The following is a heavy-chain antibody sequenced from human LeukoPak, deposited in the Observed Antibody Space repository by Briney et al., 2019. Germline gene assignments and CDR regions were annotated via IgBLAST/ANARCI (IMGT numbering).Heavy chain of an antibody. J-gene: IGHJ4*02. CDR3: ARAFLTRARSPLDY. CDR1: GFTFSDYY. Sequence: VGSLRLSCAASGFTFSDYYMSRIRQAPGKGLEWVSYISSSGSTIYYADSVKGRFTISRDNAKNSLYLQMNSLRAEDTAVYYCARAFLTRARSPLDYWGQGTLVTVSS. CDR2: ISSSGSTI. V-gene: IGHV3-11*01. D-gene: IGHD2/OR15-2a*01.